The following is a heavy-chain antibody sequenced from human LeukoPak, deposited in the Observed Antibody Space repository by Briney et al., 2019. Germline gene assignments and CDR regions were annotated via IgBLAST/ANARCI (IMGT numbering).Heavy chain of an antibody. CDR1: GGSISSYC. V-gene: IGHV4-59*01. J-gene: IGHJ6*03. Sequence: SETLSLTCTVSGGSISSYCWSWIRQPPGKGLEWIGYIYYSGSTNYNPSLKSRVTISVDTSKNQFSLKLSSVTAADTAVYYCARETVVTGYYYYYYYMDVWGKGTTVTVSS. CDR2: IYYSGST. D-gene: IGHD4-23*01. CDR3: ARETVVTGYYYYYYYMDV.